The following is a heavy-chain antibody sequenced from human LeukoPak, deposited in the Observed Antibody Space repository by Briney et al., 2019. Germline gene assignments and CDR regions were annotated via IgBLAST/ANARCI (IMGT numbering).Heavy chain of an antibody. D-gene: IGHD6-13*01. CDR3: ARYARQLGFDY. Sequence: GGSLRLSCAASGFTFSSYWMSWVRQVPGKGLEWVASIKQDGSEKYYVDSVKGRFTISRDNAKNSLYLQMNSLRGDDTAVYYCARYARQLGFDYWGQGTLVTVSS. V-gene: IGHV3-7*01. CDR1: GFTFSSYW. J-gene: IGHJ4*02. CDR2: IKQDGSEK.